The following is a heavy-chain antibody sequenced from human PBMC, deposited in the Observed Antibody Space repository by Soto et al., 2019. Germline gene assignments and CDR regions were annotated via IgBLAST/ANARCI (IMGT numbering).Heavy chain of an antibody. Sequence: GGSLRLSCAASGFTFSSYGMHWVRQAPGKGLEWVAVIWYDGSNKYYADSVKGRFTISRDNSKNTLYLQMNSLRAEDTAVYYCARDLRGWYFDPRGQGTLVTVSS. CDR1: GFTFSSYG. J-gene: IGHJ5*02. D-gene: IGHD6-19*01. V-gene: IGHV3-33*01. CDR2: IWYDGSNK. CDR3: ARDLRGWYFDP.